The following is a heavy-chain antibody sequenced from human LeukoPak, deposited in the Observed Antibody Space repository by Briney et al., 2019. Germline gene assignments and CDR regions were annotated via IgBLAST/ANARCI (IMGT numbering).Heavy chain of an antibody. Sequence: GASVKVSCKASGYTFTSYGISWVRQAPGQGLEWMGGIIPIFGTANYAQKFQGRVTITTDESTSTAYMELSSLRSEDTAVYYCARERSVCSSTSCYHFDYWGQGTLVTVSS. CDR2: IIPIFGTA. V-gene: IGHV1-69*05. D-gene: IGHD2-2*01. CDR1: GYTFTSYG. J-gene: IGHJ4*02. CDR3: ARERSVCSSTSCYHFDY.